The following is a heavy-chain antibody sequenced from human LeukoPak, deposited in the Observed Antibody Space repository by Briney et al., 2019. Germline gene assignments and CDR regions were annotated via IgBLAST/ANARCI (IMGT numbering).Heavy chain of an antibody. J-gene: IGHJ4*02. CDR1: GFTFSSYW. V-gene: IGHV3-7*03. D-gene: IGHD3-10*01. CDR2: INHNGNVN. CDR3: ARSRSGGY. Sequence: GGSLRLSCAASGFTFSSYWMNWARQAPGKGLEWVASINHNGNVNYYVDSVKGRFTISRDSAKNSLYLQMNSLRAEDTAVYYCARSRSGGYWGQGTLVTVSS.